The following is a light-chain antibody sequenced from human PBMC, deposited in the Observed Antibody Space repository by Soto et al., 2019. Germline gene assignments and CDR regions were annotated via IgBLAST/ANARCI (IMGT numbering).Light chain of an antibody. CDR1: SRDVGGYNY. Sequence: QSALTQPASVSGSPGHSITISCTGTSRDVGGYNYVSWYQQHPGKAPKLMIYEVRNRPSGVSNRFSGSKSGNTASLTISGLQAEDEADYYCSSYTSSSTPYVFGTGTKVTVL. V-gene: IGLV2-14*01. CDR3: SSYTSSSTPYV. CDR2: EVR. J-gene: IGLJ1*01.